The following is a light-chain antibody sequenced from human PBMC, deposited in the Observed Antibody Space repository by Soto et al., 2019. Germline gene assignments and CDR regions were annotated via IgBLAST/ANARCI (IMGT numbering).Light chain of an antibody. J-gene: IGKJ4*01. Sequence: EIVMTQSPATLSVSPGERATLSCRASQSVSSNLAWYQQKPGQAPRLLIYGASTRATGIPARFSGSGSGTALPLTISSLQSEDFAVYYCQQYNNWPLTFGGGTKVEIK. V-gene: IGKV3-15*01. CDR1: QSVSSN. CDR3: QQYNNWPLT. CDR2: GAS.